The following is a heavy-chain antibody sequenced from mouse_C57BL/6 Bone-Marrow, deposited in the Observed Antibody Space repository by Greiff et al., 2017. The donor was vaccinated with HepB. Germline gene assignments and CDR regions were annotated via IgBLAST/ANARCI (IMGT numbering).Heavy chain of an antibody. Sequence: VQLKESGAELVRPGASVKLSCTASGFNIKDDYMHWVKQRPEQGLEWIGWMDPEKGDTEYASKFQGKATITADTSSNTAYLQLSSLTSEDTAVYYCTTLQLTPEFAYWGQGTLVTVSA. CDR2: MDPEKGDT. CDR1: GFNIKDDY. J-gene: IGHJ3*01. CDR3: TTLQLTPEFAY. D-gene: IGHD3-2*02. V-gene: IGHV14-4*01.